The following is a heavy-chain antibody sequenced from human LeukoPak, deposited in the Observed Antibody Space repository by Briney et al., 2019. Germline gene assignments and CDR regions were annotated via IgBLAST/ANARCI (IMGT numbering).Heavy chain of an antibody. CDR3: ARMTSVSRYYYYYYMDV. D-gene: IGHD4-17*01. CDR2: ISAYNGNT. J-gene: IGHJ6*03. CDR1: GYTFTSYG. Sequence: ASVTVSCKASGYTFTSYGISWVRQAPGQGLEWMGWISAYNGNTNYAQKLQGRVTMTTDTSTSTAYMELRSLRSDDTAVYFCARMTSVSRYYYYYYMDVWGKGTTVTISS. V-gene: IGHV1-18*01.